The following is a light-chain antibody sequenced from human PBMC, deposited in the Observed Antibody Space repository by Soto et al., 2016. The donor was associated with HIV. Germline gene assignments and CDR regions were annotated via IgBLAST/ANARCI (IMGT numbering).Light chain of an antibody. CDR2: KTS. J-gene: IGKJ1*01. CDR1: QSVSVW. CDR3: QQYNNVPWT. V-gene: IGKV1-5*03. Sequence: DIQMTQSPSSLSASVGDRVTITCRASQSVSVWLAWYQQKPGKAPNLLIFKTSTLEIGVPSRFSGSGSGTDFTLTLSSVQPDDVGTYYCQQYNNVPWTFGQRDQTRNET.